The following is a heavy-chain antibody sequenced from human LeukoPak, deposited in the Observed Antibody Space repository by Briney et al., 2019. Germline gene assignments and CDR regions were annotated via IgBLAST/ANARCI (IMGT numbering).Heavy chain of an antibody. CDR2: IYYSGST. Sequence: SETLSLTCTVSGGSISSSFYYWGWIRQPPGKGLEWIGTIYYSGSTYYNPSLRSRVIISVDTSKNQFSLKLSSVTAADTAVYYCAREVVVAATAANWFDPWGQGTLVTVSS. V-gene: IGHV4-39*01. CDR1: GGSISSSFYY. D-gene: IGHD2-15*01. J-gene: IGHJ5*02. CDR3: AREVVVAATAANWFDP.